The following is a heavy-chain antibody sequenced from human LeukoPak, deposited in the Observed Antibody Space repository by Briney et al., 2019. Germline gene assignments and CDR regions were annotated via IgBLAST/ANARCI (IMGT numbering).Heavy chain of an antibody. CDR2: IYYSGST. CDR3: ATSAEYVDIVATIQDYYYMDV. D-gene: IGHD5-12*01. J-gene: IGHJ6*03. Sequence: SETLSLTCTVSGGSISSYYWSWIRQPPGKGLEWIGYIYYSGSTNYNPSLKSRVTISVDTSKNQFSLKLSSVTAADTAVYYCATSAEYVDIVATIQDYYYMDVWGKGTTVTISS. CDR1: GGSISSYY. V-gene: IGHV4-59*01.